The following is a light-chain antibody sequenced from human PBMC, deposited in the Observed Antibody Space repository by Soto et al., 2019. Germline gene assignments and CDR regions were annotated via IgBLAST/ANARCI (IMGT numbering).Light chain of an antibody. CDR3: QQYGSSPPYT. CDR2: GSS. Sequence: EIVLTQSPGTLSLSPGERATLSCRASQSVSGNYLAWYQQKPRQSPRLLLYGSSDRATGIPDRFSGSGSGTDFTLIIISVEPDDVAVYYCQQYGSSPPYTFGQGTKLEIK. J-gene: IGKJ2*01. CDR1: QSVSGNY. V-gene: IGKV3-20*01.